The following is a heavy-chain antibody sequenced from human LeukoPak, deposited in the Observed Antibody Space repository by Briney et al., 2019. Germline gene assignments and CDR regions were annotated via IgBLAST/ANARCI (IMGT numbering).Heavy chain of an antibody. CDR2: IWYDGSNK. CDR1: GFTFSNYG. D-gene: IGHD3-22*01. Sequence: GRSLRLSCAATGFTFSNYGMHWVRQAPGMGLEWVAVIWYDGSNKYYADSVKGRFTISRDNSKNTLYLQMNSLRAEDTAVYYCAGNYDPYDFDYWGQGTLVTVSS. J-gene: IGHJ4*02. CDR3: AGNYDPYDFDY. V-gene: IGHV3-33*01.